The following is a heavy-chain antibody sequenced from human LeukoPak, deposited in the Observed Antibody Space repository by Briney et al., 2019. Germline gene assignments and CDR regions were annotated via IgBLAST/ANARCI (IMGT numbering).Heavy chain of an antibody. CDR3: ARDGPNGDYLFQH. J-gene: IGHJ1*01. CDR1: GYTFTSYY. D-gene: IGHD4-17*01. CDR2: INPSGGST. V-gene: IGHV1-46*01. Sequence: ASGKVSCKASGYTFTSYYMHWVRQAPGQGLEWMGIINPSGGSTSYAQKFQGKVTMTRDTSTSTVYMELSSLRSEDTAVYYCARDGPNGDYLFQHWGQGTLVTVSS.